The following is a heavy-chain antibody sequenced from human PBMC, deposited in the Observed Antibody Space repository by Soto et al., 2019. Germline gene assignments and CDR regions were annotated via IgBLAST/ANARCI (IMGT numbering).Heavy chain of an antibody. CDR2: ISHDGSYK. Sequence: PGGSLRLSCAASGFGLTTYVMHWVRQAPGKGLEWVAVISHDGSYKYYGGAVKGRFTISRDTSKNAVYLEMNSLRPEDTAVYYCAKGLLAIVGTTLPRDAFNIWGQGTMVTVSS. CDR1: GFGLTTYV. V-gene: IGHV3-30*18. J-gene: IGHJ3*02. D-gene: IGHD1-26*01. CDR3: AKGLLAIVGTTLPRDAFNI.